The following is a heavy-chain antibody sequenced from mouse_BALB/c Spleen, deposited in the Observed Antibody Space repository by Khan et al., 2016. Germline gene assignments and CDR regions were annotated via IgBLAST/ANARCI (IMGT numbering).Heavy chain of an antibody. CDR3: SRTPTAFYSMDC. CDR1: GYSITSDYA. J-gene: IGHJ4*01. D-gene: IGHD1-2*01. CDR2: ISYSGST. Sequence: EVQLQESGPGLVKPSQSLSLTCIVTGYSITSDYAWNWIRQFPGNKLEWMGYISYSGSTRYYPSLKSRISITRDTSKNQFFLQLNSVTTEDTATYYCSRTPTAFYSMDCWDQGSSVTVSS. V-gene: IGHV3-2*02.